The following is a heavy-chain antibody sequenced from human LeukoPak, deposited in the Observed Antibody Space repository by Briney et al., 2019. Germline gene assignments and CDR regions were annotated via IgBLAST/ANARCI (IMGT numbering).Heavy chain of an antibody. J-gene: IGHJ4*02. CDR1: GYSISSGYY. CDR2: IYHSGST. CDR3: ATPYCSSTSCYKSFDY. Sequence: PPETLSLTCTVSGYSISSGYYWGWIRQPPGKGLEWIGSIYHSGSTYYNPSLKSRVTISVDTSKNQFSLKLSSVTAADTAVYYCATPYCSSTSCYKSFDYWGQGTLVTVSS. V-gene: IGHV4-38-2*02. D-gene: IGHD2-2*02.